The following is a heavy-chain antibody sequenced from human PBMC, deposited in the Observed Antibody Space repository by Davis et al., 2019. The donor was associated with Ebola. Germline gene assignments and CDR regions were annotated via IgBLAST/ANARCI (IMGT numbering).Heavy chain of an antibody. CDR1: GFNFSSYA. V-gene: IGHV3-30-3*01. D-gene: IGHD1-14*01. Sequence: PGGSLRLSCAASGFNFSSYAMHWVRQAPGKGLEWVAVISYDGSNKYYADSVKGRFTISRDNSKNTLYLQMNSLRAEDTAVYYCARGKGITHIPTPFDYWGQGTLVTVSS. J-gene: IGHJ4*02. CDR3: ARGKGITHIPTPFDY. CDR2: ISYDGSNK.